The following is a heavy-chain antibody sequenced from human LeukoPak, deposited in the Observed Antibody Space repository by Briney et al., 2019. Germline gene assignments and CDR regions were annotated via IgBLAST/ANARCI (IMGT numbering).Heavy chain of an antibody. Sequence: GGSLRLSCAASGFTFSSYGMLWVRQAPGKGLEWVSFIRYDGSNKYYADSVKGRFTISRDNSKNTLYLQMNRLRAEDTAVYYCAKDTTTVTGHAFDIWGQGTMVTVSS. V-gene: IGHV3-30*02. CDR1: GFTFSSYG. J-gene: IGHJ3*02. D-gene: IGHD4-17*01. CDR2: IRYDGSNK. CDR3: AKDTTTVTGHAFDI.